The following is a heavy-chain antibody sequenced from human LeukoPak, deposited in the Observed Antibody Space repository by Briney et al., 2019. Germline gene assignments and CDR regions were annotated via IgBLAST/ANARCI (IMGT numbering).Heavy chain of an antibody. CDR2: IKSKTDGGIA. Sequence: PGGSLRLSCAASGFTFSNTWMSWVRQAPGKGLEWVGRIKSKTDGGIADYAAPVKGRFTISRDDSKNMMYLQLNSLKTEDTAVYYCTIDSTPFDSWGQGTLVTVSS. J-gene: IGHJ4*02. V-gene: IGHV3-15*01. CDR1: GFTFSNTW. CDR3: TIDSTPFDS.